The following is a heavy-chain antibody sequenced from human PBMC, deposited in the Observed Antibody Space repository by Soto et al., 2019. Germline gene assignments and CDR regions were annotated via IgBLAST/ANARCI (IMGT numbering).Heavy chain of an antibody. CDR3: ARGGGVTATFDY. CDR2: IYYSGNT. J-gene: IGHJ4*02. Sequence: QVQLQESGPGLVKSSETLSLTCTVSGGSVSSGSSYWSWIRQPPGKGLEWIGYIYYSGNTNYNPSLKSRVTISADTSKNQFSLKLSSVTAADTAVYYCARGGGVTATFDYWGQGTLVTVSS. CDR1: GGSVSSGSSY. V-gene: IGHV4-61*01. D-gene: IGHD5-18*01.